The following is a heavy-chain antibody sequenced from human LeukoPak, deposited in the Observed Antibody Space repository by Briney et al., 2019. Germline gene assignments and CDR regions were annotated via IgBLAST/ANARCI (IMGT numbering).Heavy chain of an antibody. Sequence: PSETLSLTCAASGGSISSSNWWSWVRQPPGKGLEWIGEIYHSGSTNYNPSLKSRVTISVDKSKNQFSLKLSSVTAADTAVYYCARSYQLPSAFDYWGQGTLVTVSS. V-gene: IGHV4-4*02. CDR2: IYHSGST. J-gene: IGHJ4*02. D-gene: IGHD2-2*01. CDR1: GGSISSSNW. CDR3: ARSYQLPSAFDY.